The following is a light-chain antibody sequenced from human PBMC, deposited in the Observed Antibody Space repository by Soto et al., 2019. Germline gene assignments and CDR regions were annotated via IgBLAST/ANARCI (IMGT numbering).Light chain of an antibody. CDR1: QSISSL. CDR3: LQTSNTLLYT. Sequence: DIQMTQSPSSLSASVEDRVTITCRASQSISSLLNWYQQKPGKAPKLLIYAASSLKSGVPSRFSGSGSGTDFTLTINSLQPEDFATYYCLQTSNTLLYTFGQGTKVDIK. J-gene: IGKJ2*01. CDR2: AAS. V-gene: IGKV1-39*01.